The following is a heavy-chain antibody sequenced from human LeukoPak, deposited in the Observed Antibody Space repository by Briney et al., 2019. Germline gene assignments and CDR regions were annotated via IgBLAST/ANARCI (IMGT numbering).Heavy chain of an antibody. CDR1: GGSFSGYY. Sequence: PSETLSLTCAVYGGSFSGYYWSWIRQPPGKGLEWTGEINHSGSTNYNPSLKSRVTISVDTSKNQFSLKLSSVTAADTAVYYCARGIRLTMVRGVIRPSWFDPWGQGTLVTVSS. CDR2: INHSGST. CDR3: ARGIRLTMVRGVIRPSWFDP. J-gene: IGHJ5*02. D-gene: IGHD3-10*01. V-gene: IGHV4-34*01.